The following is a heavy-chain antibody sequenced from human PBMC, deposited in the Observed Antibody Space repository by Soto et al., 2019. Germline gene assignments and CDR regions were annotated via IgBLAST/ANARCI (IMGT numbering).Heavy chain of an antibody. CDR2: IYYSGST. CDR1: GGSISSYY. D-gene: IGHD6-13*01. CDR3: ARRIAAAGSNYYMDV. Sequence: PSETLSLTCTVSGGSISSYYWNWIRQPPGKGLEWIGYIYYSGSTNYNPSLKSRVTMSVDTSKNQLSLRLSSVTAADTALYYCARRIAAAGSNYYMDVWGKGTTVTVSS. V-gene: IGHV4-59*01. J-gene: IGHJ6*03.